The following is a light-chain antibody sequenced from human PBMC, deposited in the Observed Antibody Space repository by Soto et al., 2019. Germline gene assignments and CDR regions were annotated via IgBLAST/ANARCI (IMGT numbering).Light chain of an antibody. Sequence: DIVMTQSADSLAVSLGERVTINCKSSQSVLYSSNNKNYLVWYQQKPGQPPKLLIYWASTRESGVPDRFSGSGSGTDFTLTISSLQAEDVAVYYCQQYYSPPLTFGQGTKVEIK. CDR1: QSVLYSSNNKNY. J-gene: IGKJ1*01. CDR3: QQYYSPPLT. CDR2: WAS. V-gene: IGKV4-1*01.